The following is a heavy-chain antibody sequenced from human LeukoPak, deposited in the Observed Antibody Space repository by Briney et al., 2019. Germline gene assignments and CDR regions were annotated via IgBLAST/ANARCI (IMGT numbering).Heavy chain of an antibody. CDR3: ARPPRVVIDYYGH. V-gene: IGHV3-74*01. CDR2: INSDGSST. Sequence: GGSLRLSCAASGFTFSSYWMHWVRQAPGKGLVRVSRINSDGSSTSYADSVKGRFTISRDNAKNTLYLQMNSLRAEDTAVYYCARPPRVVIDYYGHWGQGTLVTVSS. CDR1: GFTFSSYW. D-gene: IGHD3-22*01. J-gene: IGHJ4*02.